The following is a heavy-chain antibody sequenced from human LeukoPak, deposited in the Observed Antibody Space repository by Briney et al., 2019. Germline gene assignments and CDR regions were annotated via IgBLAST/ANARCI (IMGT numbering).Heavy chain of an antibody. CDR2: IWYDGSNK. D-gene: IGHD3-22*01. J-gene: IGHJ4*02. V-gene: IGHV3-33*01. CDR1: GFTFSSYG. CDR3: ARAYYASSYYFDY. Sequence: GGSLRLSCAASGFTFSSYGMHWVRQAPGKGLEWVAVIWYDGSNKYYADSVKGRFTISRDNSKNTLYLQMNSLRAEDTAVYYCARAYYASSYYFDYWGQGTLVTVSS.